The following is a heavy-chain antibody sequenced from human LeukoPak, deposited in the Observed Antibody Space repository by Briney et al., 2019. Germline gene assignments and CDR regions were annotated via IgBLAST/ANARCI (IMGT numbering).Heavy chain of an antibody. CDR3: TTSTHRRNAYYDSSGPGYYFDY. J-gene: IGHJ4*02. V-gene: IGHV3-15*01. Sequence: PGGSLRLSCAASGFTFSNAWMSWVRQAPGKGLEWVGRIKSKTDGGTTDYAAPVKGRFTISRDDSKNTLYLQMNSLKTEDTAVYYCTTSTHRRNAYYDSSGPGYYFDYWGQGTLVTVSS. D-gene: IGHD3-22*01. CDR1: GFTFSNAW. CDR2: IKSKTDGGTT.